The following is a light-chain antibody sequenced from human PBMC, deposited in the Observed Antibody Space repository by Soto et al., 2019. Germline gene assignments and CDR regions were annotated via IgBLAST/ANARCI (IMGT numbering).Light chain of an antibody. CDR1: QSVSSN. Sequence: EIVMTQSPATLSVSPGERATVSCMASQSVSSNLAWYQQKPGQAPRLLIYGASTRATGIPARFSGSGSGTEFTLPIGSLQSEDYAVYYCQPYNNWPRTFGQGTKLEIK. J-gene: IGKJ2*01. V-gene: IGKV3-15*01. CDR3: QPYNNWPRT. CDR2: GAS.